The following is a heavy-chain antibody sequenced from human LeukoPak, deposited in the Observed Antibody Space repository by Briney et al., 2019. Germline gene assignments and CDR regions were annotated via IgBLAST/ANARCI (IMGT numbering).Heavy chain of an antibody. Sequence: PSETLSLTCTVSGGSISSHYWGWIRQPPGKGLEWIGYIYYSGSTNYNPSLKSRVTISVDTSKNQFSLKLSSVTAADTAVYYCASSAAVGGSSSYYYYYYMDVWGKGTTVTVSS. V-gene: IGHV4-59*11. J-gene: IGHJ6*03. D-gene: IGHD1-26*01. CDR2: IYYSGST. CDR1: GGSISSHY. CDR3: ASSAAVGGSSSYYYYYYMDV.